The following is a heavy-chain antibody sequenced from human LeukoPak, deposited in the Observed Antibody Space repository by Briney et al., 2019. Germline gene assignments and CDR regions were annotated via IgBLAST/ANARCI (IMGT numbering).Heavy chain of an antibody. J-gene: IGHJ2*01. CDR3: ARVSESEWYFDL. CDR2: ISSSGTYI. Sequence: GGSLRLSCAASGFTFSSYSMNWVRQAPGKGLEWVSSISSSGTYINYADSVKGRFTLSRDNAKNSLSLQMNSLRAEDTAVYSCARVSESEWYFDLWGRGTLVTVSS. V-gene: IGHV3-21*01. D-gene: IGHD1-14*01. CDR1: GFTFSSYS.